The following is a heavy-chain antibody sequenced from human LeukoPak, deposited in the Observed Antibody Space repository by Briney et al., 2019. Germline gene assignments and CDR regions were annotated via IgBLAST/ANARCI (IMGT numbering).Heavy chain of an antibody. CDR1: GFTVSSNY. J-gene: IGHJ6*02. CDR3: ARDRVSLYYYYGMDV. CDR2: IYSGGST. V-gene: IGHV3-53*01. Sequence: GGSLRLSCAASGFTVSSNYMSWVRQAPGKGLEWVSVIYSGGSTYYADSVKGRFTISRDNSKNTLYLQMYSLRAEDTAVYYCARDRVSLYYYYGMDVWGQGTTVTVSS.